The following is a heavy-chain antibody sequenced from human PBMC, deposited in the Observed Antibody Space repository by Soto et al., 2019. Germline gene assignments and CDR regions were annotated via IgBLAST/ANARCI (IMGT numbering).Heavy chain of an antibody. CDR1: GDSMNNNNW. J-gene: IGHJ5*01. CDR3: ARAGLGLAFDS. Sequence: QVQLQESGPGLVKPSGTLSLTCAVSGDSMNNNNWWSWVRQSPRKGLEWIAESYHSGALNYNPSLHSRVTISIDTSEKQFSLKLTSVAAADTAVYYCARAGLGLAFDSWGQGALVTVSS. D-gene: IGHD6-19*01. CDR2: SYHSGAL. V-gene: IGHV4-4*02.